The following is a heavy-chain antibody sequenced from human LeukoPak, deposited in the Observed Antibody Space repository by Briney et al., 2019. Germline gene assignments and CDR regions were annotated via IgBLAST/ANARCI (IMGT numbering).Heavy chain of an antibody. D-gene: IGHD3-3*01. Sequence: GGSLRLSCAASGFTFSTHWMSWVRQVPGKRLEWVANIKQDGSEMYYVDSVKGRFTISRDNAKNSLYLQMNSLRDEDTAVYYCARAETYYDFWSGYSYYFDYWGQGTLVTVSS. CDR3: ARAETYYDFWSGYSYYFDY. J-gene: IGHJ4*02. V-gene: IGHV3-7*01. CDR2: IKQDGSEM. CDR1: GFTFSTHW.